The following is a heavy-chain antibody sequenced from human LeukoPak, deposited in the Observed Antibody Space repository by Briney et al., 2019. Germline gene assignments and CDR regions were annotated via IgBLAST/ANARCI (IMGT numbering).Heavy chain of an antibody. D-gene: IGHD3-3*01. Sequence: PGGSLRLSCAASGFTFSSYAMTWVRQAPGKGLEWVSSISPSGGRTSYADSVRGRFTISRDDSQNMLYLQMNTLGVEDTAIYYCGTDRDSDPSCYYVIGGQGTLVTVSS. J-gene: IGHJ4*02. CDR2: ISPSGGRT. CDR3: GTDRDSDPSCYYVI. CDR1: GFTFSSYA. V-gene: IGHV3-23*01.